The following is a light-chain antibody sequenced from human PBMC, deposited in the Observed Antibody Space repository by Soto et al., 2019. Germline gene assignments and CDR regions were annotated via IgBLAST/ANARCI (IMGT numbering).Light chain of an antibody. Sequence: EIVMTQSPAALSVSPGERATLSCRASQRVTSNLAWYQQKPGQAPRLLIYGASTSTTGSPARYSGSESGTEFTLTISSLQSEDFAVYYCQQYNPWPWTFGQGTKVEIK. J-gene: IGKJ1*01. CDR2: GAS. V-gene: IGKV3-15*01. CDR1: QRVTSN. CDR3: QQYNPWPWT.